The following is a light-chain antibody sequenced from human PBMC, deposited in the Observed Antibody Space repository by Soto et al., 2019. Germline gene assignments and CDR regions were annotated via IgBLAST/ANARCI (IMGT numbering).Light chain of an antibody. Sequence: QSALTQPASVSGSPGQSITLSCTGTSSDVGGYNYVSWYQHHPGKVPKLMIYEVTNRPSGISNRFSGSKSGNTASLTISGLQAEDEADYYCSSYTTSYTQVFGGGTKLT. CDR3: SSYTTSYTQV. CDR1: SSDVGGYNY. CDR2: EVT. J-gene: IGLJ2*01. V-gene: IGLV2-14*01.